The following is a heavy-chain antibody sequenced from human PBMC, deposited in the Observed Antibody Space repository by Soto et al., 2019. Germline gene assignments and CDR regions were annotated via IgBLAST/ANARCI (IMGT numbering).Heavy chain of an antibody. J-gene: IGHJ3*02. CDR2: IYYSGST. CDR1: GGSISSSSYY. CDR3: ARSITIFGVVPAFDI. V-gene: IGHV4-39*07. Sequence: SETLSLTCTVSGGSISSSSYYWGWIRQPPGKGLEWIGSIYYSGSTNYNPSLKSRVTISVDTSKNQFSLKLSSVTAADTAVYYCARSITIFGVVPAFDIWGQGTMVTVSS. D-gene: IGHD3-3*01.